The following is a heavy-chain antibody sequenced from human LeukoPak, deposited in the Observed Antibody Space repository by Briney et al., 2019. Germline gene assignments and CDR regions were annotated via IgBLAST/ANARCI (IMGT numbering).Heavy chain of an antibody. Sequence: TSETLSLTCTVSGASISSYYWSWIRQPPGKGLEWIGNIYYSGNTNYNPSLKSRVTISIDTSKNQFSLNLSSVTAADTAVYYCAKGDSFDPWGQGALVTVSS. CDR3: AKGDSFDP. CDR1: GASISSYY. CDR2: IYYSGNT. J-gene: IGHJ5*02. V-gene: IGHV4-59*01.